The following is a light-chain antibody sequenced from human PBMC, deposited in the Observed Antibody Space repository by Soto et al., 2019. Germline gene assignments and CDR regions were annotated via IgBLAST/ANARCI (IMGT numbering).Light chain of an antibody. CDR1: QGISSY. J-gene: IGKJ3*01. Sequence: AIRMTQSPSSLSASTGDRVTITCRASQGISSYLAWYQQKPGKAPKLLIYAASTLQSGVPSRFSGSGSGTDFTLTISCLQSEDFATYYCLQYYSYPPTFGPGTKVDIQ. CDR3: LQYYSYPPT. V-gene: IGKV1-8*01. CDR2: AAS.